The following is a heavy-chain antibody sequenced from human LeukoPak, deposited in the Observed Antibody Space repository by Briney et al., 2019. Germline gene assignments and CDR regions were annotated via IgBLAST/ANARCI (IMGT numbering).Heavy chain of an antibody. D-gene: IGHD3-16*01. CDR1: GFTFDDYA. V-gene: IGHV3-9*01. CDR3: AKDNGRGGNFDY. CDR2: ISWNSGGI. Sequence: GGSLRLSCAASGFTFDDYAMHWVRQAPGKGLEWVSGISWNSGGIGYADSVKGRFTISRDNAKNSLYLQMNSLRAEDTASYYCAKDNGRGGNFDYWGQGTLVTVSS. J-gene: IGHJ4*02.